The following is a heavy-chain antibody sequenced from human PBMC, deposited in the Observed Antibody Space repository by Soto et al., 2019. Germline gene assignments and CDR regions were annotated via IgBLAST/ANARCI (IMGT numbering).Heavy chain of an antibody. D-gene: IGHD1-1*01. CDR3: ASGTATATSYYYGMDV. CDR2: IIPILGIA. Sequence: QVQLVQSGAEVKKPGSSVKVSCKASGGTFSSYTISWVRQAPGQGLEWMGRIIPILGIANYAQKFQGRVTSTADKSTSTAYMELSSLRSEDTAVYYCASGTATATSYYYGMDVWGQGTTVTVSS. J-gene: IGHJ6*02. V-gene: IGHV1-69*02. CDR1: GGTFSSYT.